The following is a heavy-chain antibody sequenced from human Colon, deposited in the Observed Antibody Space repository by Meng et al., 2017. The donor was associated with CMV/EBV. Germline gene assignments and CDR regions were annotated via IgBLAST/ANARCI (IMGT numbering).Heavy chain of an antibody. J-gene: IGHJ4*02. CDR1: GFTFSNSD. CDR2: VSWNGSRT. D-gene: IGHD1-26*01. CDR3: AKVKWQKTIVGATPLDY. V-gene: IGHV3-19*01. Sequence: GGSLRLSCAASGFTFSNSDMNWVRQAPGKGLEWVSGVSWNGSRTHYADSVKGRFIISRDNSRNFLYQQMNSLRPEDTAVYYCAKVKWQKTIVGATPLDYWGQGTLVTVSS.